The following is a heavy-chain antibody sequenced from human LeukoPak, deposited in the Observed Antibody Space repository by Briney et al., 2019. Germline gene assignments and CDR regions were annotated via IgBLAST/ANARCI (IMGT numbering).Heavy chain of an antibody. D-gene: IGHD3-22*01. CDR3: ARDRLLYYYDSGPTGHFQH. J-gene: IGHJ1*01. Sequence: PWASVKVSCKASGYTFTGYYMHWVRQAPGQGLEWMGWINPNSGGTNYAQKFQGWVTMTRDTSISTAYMELSRLRSDDTAVYYCARDRLLYYYDSGPTGHFQHWGQGTLVTV. CDR1: GYTFTGYY. CDR2: INPNSGGT. V-gene: IGHV1-2*04.